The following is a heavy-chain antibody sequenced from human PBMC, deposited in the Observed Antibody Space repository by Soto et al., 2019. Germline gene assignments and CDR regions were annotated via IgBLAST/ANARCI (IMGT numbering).Heavy chain of an antibody. CDR1: GGSISSYY. CDR2: IYYSGST. V-gene: IGHV4-59*01. Sequence: QVQLQESGPGLVKPSETLSLTCTVSGGSISSYYWSWIRQPPGKGLEWIGYIYYSGSTNYNPSLKSRVTISVDTSKNQFSLKLSSVTAADTAVYYCARLPGWGSSWYEADYWGQGTLVTVSS. J-gene: IGHJ4*02. D-gene: IGHD6-13*01. CDR3: ARLPGWGSSWYEADY.